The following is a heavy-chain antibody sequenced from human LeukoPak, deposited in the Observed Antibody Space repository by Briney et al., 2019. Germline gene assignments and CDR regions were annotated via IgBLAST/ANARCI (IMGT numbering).Heavy chain of an antibody. V-gene: IGHV3-73*01. Sequence: GGSLRLSCAASGFTFSGSAMHWVRQASGKGREWVGRIRSKANSYATAYAASVKGRFTISRDDSKNTAYLQMNSLKTEDTAVYYCTRRAITMIGSQTFDYWGQGTLVTVSS. D-gene: IGHD3-22*01. CDR2: IRSKANSYAT. CDR3: TRRAITMIGSQTFDY. J-gene: IGHJ4*02. CDR1: GFTFSGSA.